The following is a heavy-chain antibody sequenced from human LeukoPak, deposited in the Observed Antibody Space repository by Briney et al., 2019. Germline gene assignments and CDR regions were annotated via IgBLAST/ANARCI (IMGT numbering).Heavy chain of an antibody. J-gene: IGHJ6*03. CDR1: GGSINNYY. D-gene: IGHD6-19*01. CDR3: ARVSVAYYYYYYMDV. CDR2: IYYSGST. Sequence: SETLSLTCTVSGGSINNYYWSWIRQPPGKGLEWIGYIYYSGSTSYNPSLKSRVTISVDTSKNQFSLKLSSVTAADTAVYYCARVSVAYYYYYYMDVWGKGTTVTVSS. V-gene: IGHV4-59*01.